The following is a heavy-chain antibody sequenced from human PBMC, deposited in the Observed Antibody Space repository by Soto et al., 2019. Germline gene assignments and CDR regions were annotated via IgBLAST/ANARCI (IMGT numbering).Heavy chain of an antibody. Sequence: GGSLRLSCAASGFTFSSYGMHWVRQAPGKGLEWVAVIWYDGSNKYYADSVKGRFTISRGNSKNTLYLQMNSLRAEDTAVYYCARDLGITGTSRHYWGQGTLVTVSS. CDR1: GFTFSSYG. CDR3: ARDLGITGTSRHY. CDR2: IWYDGSNK. J-gene: IGHJ4*02. D-gene: IGHD1-7*01. V-gene: IGHV3-33*01.